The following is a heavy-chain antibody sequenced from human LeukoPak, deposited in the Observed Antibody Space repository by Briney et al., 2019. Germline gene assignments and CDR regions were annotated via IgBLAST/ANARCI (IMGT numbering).Heavy chain of an antibody. CDR2: IYYSGST. CDR1: GGSISSYY. J-gene: IGHJ4*02. V-gene: IGHV4-59*08. Sequence: SETLSLTCTVSGGSISSYYWSWIRQPPGKGLEWIGNIYYSGSTNYNPSLKSRVTISVDTSKNQFSLKLTSVTAADRALYYCARLKLAEGHFDYWGQGTLVTVSS. D-gene: IGHD1-1*01. CDR3: ARLKLAEGHFDY.